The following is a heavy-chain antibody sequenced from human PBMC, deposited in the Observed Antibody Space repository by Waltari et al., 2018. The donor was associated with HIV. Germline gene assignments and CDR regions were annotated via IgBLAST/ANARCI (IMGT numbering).Heavy chain of an antibody. CDR1: GFPFKNYG. CDR3: ARDRGGSSSLVLDS. D-gene: IGHD6-6*01. CDR2: IWYDGSNK. Sequence: QVQLVESGGGVVQPGRSLSLSCAASGFPFKNYGMHWVRQAPGKGLEWVAVIWYDGSNKYYADSVKGRFTISRDNSKNRLYLQMNSLRAEDTAVYYCARDRGGSSSLVLDSWGQGTLVTVSS. V-gene: IGHV3-33*01. J-gene: IGHJ4*02.